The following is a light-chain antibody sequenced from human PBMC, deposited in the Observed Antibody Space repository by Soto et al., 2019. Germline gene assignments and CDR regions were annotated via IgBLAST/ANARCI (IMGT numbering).Light chain of an antibody. J-gene: IGLJ3*02. CDR2: DVY. Sequence: QSALTQPASVSGSPGQSITISCTGTSSDVGGFNYVSWYQQHPGKAPKLLIFDVYSRPSGISNRFSGSKSGKTASLTVSGLQADDEADYYCSSYVGNNNLVFGGGTKLTVL. V-gene: IGLV2-14*01. CDR3: SSYVGNNNLV. CDR1: SSDVGGFNY.